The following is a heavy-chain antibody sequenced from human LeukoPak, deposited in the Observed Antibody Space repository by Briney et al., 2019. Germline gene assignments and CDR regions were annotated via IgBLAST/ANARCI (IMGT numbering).Heavy chain of an antibody. CDR2: IYYSGNT. Sequence: PSETLSLTCTVSGGSISSSSYYWGWIRQPPGKGLEWIGSIYYSGNTYDNPSLKSRVTISVDTSKNQFSLKLSSVTAADTAVYYCARQSTAMGTFDYWGQGTLVPVSS. J-gene: IGHJ4*02. D-gene: IGHD5-18*01. V-gene: IGHV4-39*01. CDR3: ARQSTAMGTFDY. CDR1: GGSISSSSYY.